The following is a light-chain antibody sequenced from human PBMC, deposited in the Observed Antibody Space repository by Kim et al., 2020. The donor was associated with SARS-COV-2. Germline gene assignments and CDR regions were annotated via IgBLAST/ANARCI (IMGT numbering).Light chain of an antibody. V-gene: IGKV1-27*01. J-gene: IGKJ1*01. CDR2: AAS. Sequence: ASVGGSVTIPCRASQGISNFLAWYQHKPGKVPKLLIYAASILQSGVPSRFRGRGSATEFTLTITSLQPEDVATYYCQKYYTAPWTFGQGTKVDIK. CDR3: QKYYTAPWT. CDR1: QGISNF.